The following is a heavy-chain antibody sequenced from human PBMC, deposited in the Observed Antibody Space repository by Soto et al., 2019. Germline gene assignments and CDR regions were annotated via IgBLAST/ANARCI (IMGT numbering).Heavy chain of an antibody. V-gene: IGHV1-69*13. J-gene: IGHJ5*02. CDR1: GGTFSSHV. Sequence: SVKVSCKASGGTFSSHVITWVRQAPGQGLEWMGGIIPMFGTAKYAQKFQGRVTITADESTSTAYMELSSLRSEDTAMYYCARSHSPFCSGGSCSFDPWGQGTLVTVSS. CDR2: IIPMFGTA. D-gene: IGHD2-15*01. CDR3: ARSHSPFCSGGSCSFDP.